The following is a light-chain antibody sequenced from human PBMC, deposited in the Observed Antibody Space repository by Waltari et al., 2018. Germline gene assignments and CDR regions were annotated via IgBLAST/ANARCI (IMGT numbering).Light chain of an antibody. V-gene: IGKV2-28*01. J-gene: IGKJ1*01. CDR2: LGS. CDR1: QSLLHSNGYNY. Sequence: DIVMTQSPLSLAVIPGEPAYIPFRSRQSLLHSNGYNYLDWYLQKPGQSPQLLIYLGSDRASGVPDRFSGSGSGTDFTLKISRVEADDVGVYYCMQPLQTPWTFGQGTKVEIK. CDR3: MQPLQTPWT.